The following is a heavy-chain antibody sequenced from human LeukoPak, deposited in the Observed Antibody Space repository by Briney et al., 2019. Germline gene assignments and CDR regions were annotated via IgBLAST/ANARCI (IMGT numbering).Heavy chain of an antibody. V-gene: IGHV1-18*01. Sequence: ASVKVSCKASGYTFTSYGISWGRQAPGQGLEWMGWISAYNGNTNYAQKLQGRVTMTTDTSTSTAYMELRSLRSDDTAVYYCARGLPTYYYDSSGYYYGFDYWGQGTLVTVSS. CDR2: ISAYNGNT. CDR3: ARGLPTYYYDSSGYYYGFDY. J-gene: IGHJ4*02. CDR1: GYTFTSYG. D-gene: IGHD3-22*01.